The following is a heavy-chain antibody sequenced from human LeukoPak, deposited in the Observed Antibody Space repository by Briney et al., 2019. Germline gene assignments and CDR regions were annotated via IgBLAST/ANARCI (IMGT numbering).Heavy chain of an antibody. V-gene: IGHV3-66*01. CDR1: GFILSSNY. CDR2: LYSGGST. Sequence: PGGSLRLSCAASGFILSSNYMNCVRQAPGKGLEWVSILYSGGSTYYADSVKGRFTISRDDSKDTLFLQMNSLRAEDTAVYYCTRAGQWTYGFQDYWGQGTLVTVSS. CDR3: TRAGQWTYGFQDY. J-gene: IGHJ4*02. D-gene: IGHD3-10*01.